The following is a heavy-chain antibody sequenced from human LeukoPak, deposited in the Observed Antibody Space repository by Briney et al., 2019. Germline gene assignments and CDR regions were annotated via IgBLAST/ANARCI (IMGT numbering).Heavy chain of an antibody. V-gene: IGHV1-2*02. J-gene: IGHJ4*02. CDR3: ARAVAGTYRFDY. Sequence: ASVKVPCKASGYTFAGYYMHWVRQAPGQGLEWMGWINPNSGGTNYAQKFQGRVTMTRDTSISTAYMELSRLRSDDTAVYYCARAVAGTYRFDYWGQGTLVTVSS. D-gene: IGHD6-19*01. CDR1: GYTFAGYY. CDR2: INPNSGGT.